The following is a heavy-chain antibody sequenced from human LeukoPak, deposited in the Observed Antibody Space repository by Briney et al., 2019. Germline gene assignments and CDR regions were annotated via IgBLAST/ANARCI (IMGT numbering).Heavy chain of an antibody. J-gene: IGHJ4*02. V-gene: IGHV1-69*04. Sequence: SVKVSCKASGGTFSSYAISWVRQAPGQGLEWMGRIIPILGIANYAQKFQGRVTITADRSTSTAYMELSSLRSEDTAVYYCARDCSGGSCYSGHDYWGQGTLVTVSS. CDR2: IIPILGIA. CDR3: ARDCSGGSCYSGHDY. CDR1: GGTFSSYA. D-gene: IGHD2-15*01.